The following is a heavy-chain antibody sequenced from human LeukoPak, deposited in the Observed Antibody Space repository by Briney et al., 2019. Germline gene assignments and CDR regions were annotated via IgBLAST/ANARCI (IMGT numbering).Heavy chain of an antibody. CDR3: ARRNYDFWSGYYTVDY. J-gene: IGHJ4*02. Sequence: ASVKVSCKASGGTFSSYAISWVRQAPGQGLEWMGGIIPIFGTANYAQKFQGRVTITADESTSTAYMELSSLRSEDTAVYYCARRNYDFWSGYYTVDYWGQGTLVTVSS. V-gene: IGHV1-69*13. CDR2: IIPIFGTA. D-gene: IGHD3-3*01. CDR1: GGTFSSYA.